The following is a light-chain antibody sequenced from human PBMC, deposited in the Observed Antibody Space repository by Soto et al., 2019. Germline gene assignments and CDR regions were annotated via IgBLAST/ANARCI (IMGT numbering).Light chain of an antibody. V-gene: IGKV3-11*01. CDR1: QSVSSY. Sequence: EIVLTQSPATLSLSPGERATLSCRASQSVSSYLAWYQQKPGQAPRLLIYDASNRATGIPARFSGSGSGTDFTLIISSLDPEDFADYYRQQRSNPELTFGGGTKVEIK. CDR2: DAS. CDR3: QQRSNPELT. J-gene: IGKJ4*01.